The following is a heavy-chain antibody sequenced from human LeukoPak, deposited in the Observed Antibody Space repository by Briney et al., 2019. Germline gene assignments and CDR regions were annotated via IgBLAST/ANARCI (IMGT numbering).Heavy chain of an antibody. CDR1: GFTFSIYG. CDR2: ISYDGTNK. CDR3: AKDLNYDFWSGLGN. J-gene: IGHJ4*02. V-gene: IGHV3-30*18. D-gene: IGHD3-3*01. Sequence: GGSLRLSYAVSGFTFSIYGMQWVRQAPGRGLECMAVISYDGTNKYYADSVKGRFTISRDNSKNTLYLQMNSLRAEDTAVYYCAKDLNYDFWSGLGNWGQGTLVTVSS.